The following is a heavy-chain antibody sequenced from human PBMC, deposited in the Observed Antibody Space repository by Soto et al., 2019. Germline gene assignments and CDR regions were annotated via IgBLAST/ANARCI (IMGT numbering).Heavy chain of an antibody. CDR2: LYDVDGS. J-gene: IGHJ3*01. D-gene: IGHD1-1*01. CDR3: ATWHEREHAYDV. Sequence: DVQLVEYGGGLIQPGESLRLSCAAFGLTISGKKYVAWVRQAPGKGLEWVSGLYDVDGSFYADSVRGRFTTSSDSSKTTVYLQMNDLRPDDTAVYHCATWHEREHAYDVWGQGTTVTVSS. CDR1: GLTISGKKY. V-gene: IGHV3-53*01.